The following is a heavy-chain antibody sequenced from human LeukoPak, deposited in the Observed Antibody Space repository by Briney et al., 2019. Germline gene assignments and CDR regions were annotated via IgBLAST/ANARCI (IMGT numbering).Heavy chain of an antibody. V-gene: IGHV4-30-4*01. D-gene: IGHD3-9*01. CDR1: GVSISSGDYY. Sequence: SETLSLTCTVSGVSISSGDYYWSWIRQPPGKGLEWIGYIYYSGSTYYNPSLKSRVTISVDTSKNQFSLKLSSVTAADTAVYYCARVVLVIGGLDYWGQGTLVTVSS. CDR3: ARVVLVIGGLDY. J-gene: IGHJ4*02. CDR2: IYYSGST.